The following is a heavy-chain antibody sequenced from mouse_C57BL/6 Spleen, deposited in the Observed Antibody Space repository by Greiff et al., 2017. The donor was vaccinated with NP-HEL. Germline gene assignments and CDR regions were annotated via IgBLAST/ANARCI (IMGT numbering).Heavy chain of an antibody. Sequence: QVQLMQSGADLVKPGASVKMSCKASGYTFTTYPIEWMQQNPGKSLEWIGNFHPYNDDTKYNDKFKGKATLTVEKSSSTVYLELSRLTSDDSAVYYCARGGYGSSDFDYWGQGTTLTVSS. CDR2: FHPYNDDT. V-gene: IGHV1-47*01. CDR3: ARGGYGSSDFDY. D-gene: IGHD1-1*01. J-gene: IGHJ2*01. CDR1: GYTFTTYP.